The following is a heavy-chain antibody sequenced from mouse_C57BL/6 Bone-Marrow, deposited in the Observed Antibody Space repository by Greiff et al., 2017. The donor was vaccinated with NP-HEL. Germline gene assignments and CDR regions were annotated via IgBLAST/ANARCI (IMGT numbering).Heavy chain of an antibody. Sequence: QVQLQQSGAELARPGASVKMSCKASGYTFTSYTMHWVKQRPGQGLEWIGYINPSSGYTKYNQKFKDKATLTADKSSSTAYMQLSSLTSEDSAVYYGAREGVSMIYLRYNEVWGTGTTVTVAS. D-gene: IGHD2-3*01. CDR1: GYTFTSYT. V-gene: IGHV1-4*01. CDR3: AREGVSMIYLRYNEV. CDR2: INPSSGYT. J-gene: IGHJ1*03.